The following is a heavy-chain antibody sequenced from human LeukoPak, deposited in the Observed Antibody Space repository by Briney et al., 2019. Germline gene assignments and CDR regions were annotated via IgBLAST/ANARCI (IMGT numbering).Heavy chain of an antibody. Sequence: GGSLRLSCAASGFTFSSYAMSGVRQAQGKGLEWVSGMSGSGGRTYYADPVKGRFTISRDNSKNTLSLQMNSLRAEDTAVYYCAKDRDIAVRPYYFDYWGQGTLVTVSS. D-gene: IGHD6-6*01. V-gene: IGHV3-23*01. CDR1: GFTFSSYA. J-gene: IGHJ4*02. CDR2: MSGSGGRT. CDR3: AKDRDIAVRPYYFDY.